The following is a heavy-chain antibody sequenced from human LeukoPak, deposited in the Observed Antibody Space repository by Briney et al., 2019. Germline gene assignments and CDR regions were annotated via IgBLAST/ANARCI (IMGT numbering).Heavy chain of an antibody. D-gene: IGHD3-22*01. CDR3: ARASTWVPGEDSSGYYYPYAFDL. V-gene: IGHV3-66*01. CDR2: IDGGGST. J-gene: IGHJ3*01. Sequence: GGSLRLSCAASGFTVSSNYMTWVRQAPGKGLEWVSAIDGGGSTFYADSVKGRFTISRDNSKNTLSLQMNSLRAEDTAVYYCARASTWVPGEDSSGYYYPYAFDLWGQGTMVTVSS. CDR1: GFTVSSNY.